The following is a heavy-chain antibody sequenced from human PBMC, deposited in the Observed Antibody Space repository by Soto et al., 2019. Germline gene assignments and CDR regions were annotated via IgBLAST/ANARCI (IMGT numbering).Heavy chain of an antibody. CDR2: INPNTGDR. D-gene: IGHD2-21*02. CDR1: GDTFTGYF. Sequence: ASVKVSCKTSGDTFTGYFIHWVRLAPGQGPEWMGWINPNTGDRGYEQNFQGRVTMTRDSAITTTYMELTRLTSDDTAVYYCARRATERHFDYWGQGTLVTVSS. V-gene: IGHV1-2*02. J-gene: IGHJ4*02. CDR3: ARRATERHFDY.